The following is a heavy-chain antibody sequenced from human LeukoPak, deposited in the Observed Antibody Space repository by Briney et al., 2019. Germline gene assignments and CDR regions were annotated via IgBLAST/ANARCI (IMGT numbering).Heavy chain of an antibody. D-gene: IGHD3-22*01. Sequence: PGGSLRLSCAASGFTFSNYDMSWVRQAPGKGLEWVSYISTSGEIIYYADSVKGRFTISRDNAKNSLYLQMNSLRAEDTAVYYCAREMRGDNSGYYSFDYWGQGTLVTVSS. J-gene: IGHJ4*02. V-gene: IGHV3-48*03. CDR3: AREMRGDNSGYYSFDY. CDR1: GFTFSNYD. CDR2: ISTSGEII.